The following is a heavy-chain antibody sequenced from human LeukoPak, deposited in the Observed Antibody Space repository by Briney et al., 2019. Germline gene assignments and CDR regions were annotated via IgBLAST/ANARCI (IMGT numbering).Heavy chain of an antibody. Sequence: ASVKVSCKAPGYTFTGYYMHWVRQAPGQGLEWMGWINPNSGGTNYAQKFQGRVTMTRDTSISTAYMELSRLRSDDTAVYYCARILGSSWPTYYFDYWGQGTLVTVSS. CDR1: GYTFTGYY. CDR2: INPNSGGT. D-gene: IGHD6-13*01. CDR3: ARILGSSWPTYYFDY. J-gene: IGHJ4*02. V-gene: IGHV1-2*02.